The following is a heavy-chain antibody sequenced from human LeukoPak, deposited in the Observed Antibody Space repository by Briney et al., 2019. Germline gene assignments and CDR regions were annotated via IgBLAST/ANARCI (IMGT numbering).Heavy chain of an antibody. CDR1: GYTFTSYY. CDR2: INPSGGSI. Sequence: ASVKVSCKASGYTFTSYYMHWVRQAPGQGLEWRGIINPSGGSITYAQKFQGRVTMTRDMSTSTVYMELSSLRSEDTAVYYCARGPRITLIRGGQWYFYMDVWGKGTTVTISS. D-gene: IGHD3-10*01. J-gene: IGHJ6*03. CDR3: ARGPRITLIRGGQWYFYMDV. V-gene: IGHV1-46*01.